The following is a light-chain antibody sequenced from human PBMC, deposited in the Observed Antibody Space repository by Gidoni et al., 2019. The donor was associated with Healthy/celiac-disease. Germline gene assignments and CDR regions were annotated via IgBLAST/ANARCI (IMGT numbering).Light chain of an antibody. CDR2: GAS. J-gene: IGKJ4*01. CDR1: KRVSSSY. Sequence: EMVLTQSPGTLSLSPGESATLSCSASKRVSSSYLAWYQQKPGPAPRLLIYGASSRATGNPDRFSCSGSGTDFTLTISSLEPEDFAVYYCQQYGSSPPMLTFGGGTKVEIK. CDR3: QQYGSSPPMLT. V-gene: IGKV3-20*01.